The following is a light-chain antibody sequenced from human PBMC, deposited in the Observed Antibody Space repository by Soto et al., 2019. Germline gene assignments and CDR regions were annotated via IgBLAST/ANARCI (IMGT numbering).Light chain of an antibody. Sequence: DIQMTQSPSSLSASVGDRVTITCQASQNINNYLNWYQQKPGRAPKLLIYDASNLEAGVPTRFRGSGSGTDFTFTISRLQPENIATYYCQQYENLPTFGQGTRLEIK. CDR2: DAS. J-gene: IGKJ5*01. CDR3: QQYENLPT. CDR1: QNINNY. V-gene: IGKV1-33*01.